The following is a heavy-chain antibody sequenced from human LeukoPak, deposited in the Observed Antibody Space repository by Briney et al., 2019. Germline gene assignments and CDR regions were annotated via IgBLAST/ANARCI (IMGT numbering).Heavy chain of an antibody. V-gene: IGHV4-38-2*02. CDR3: ARGGRIAVFYSSYYMDV. CDR1: GYSISSGFY. J-gene: IGHJ6*03. D-gene: IGHD6-19*01. CDR2: IYHSGST. Sequence: PSETLSLTRTVSGYSISSGFYWDWIRQPPGKGLEWIGSIYHSGSTHYNPSLKSRVTISVDTSKNQFSLKLKSVTAADTAVYYCARGGRIAVFYSSYYMDVWGKGTTVTVSS.